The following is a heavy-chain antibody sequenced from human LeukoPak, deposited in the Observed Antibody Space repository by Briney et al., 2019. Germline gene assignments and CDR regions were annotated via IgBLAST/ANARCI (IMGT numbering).Heavy chain of an antibody. Sequence: GGSLRLSCAASGFSFSSHGMSWVRQAPGKGLEWVSGIIGTGTTYYADSVKGRFTISRDNSKNTLYLQMNSLRAEDTAVYYCTHGSMYQLDYWGQGTLVTVSS. D-gene: IGHD2-2*01. CDR3: THGSMYQLDY. CDR1: GFSFSSHG. CDR2: IIGTGTT. V-gene: IGHV3-23*01. J-gene: IGHJ4*02.